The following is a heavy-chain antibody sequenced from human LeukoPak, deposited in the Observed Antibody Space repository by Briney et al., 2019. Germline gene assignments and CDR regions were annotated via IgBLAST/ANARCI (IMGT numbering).Heavy chain of an antibody. Sequence: PSETLSLTCAVYGGSFSGCYWSWIRQPPGKGLEWIGEINHSGSTNYNPSLKSRVTISVDTSKNQSSLKLSSVTAADTAVYYCARDYYDILTGYYSFDYWGQGTLVTVSS. CDR2: INHSGST. J-gene: IGHJ4*02. D-gene: IGHD3-9*01. CDR1: GGSFSGCY. V-gene: IGHV4-34*01. CDR3: ARDYYDILTGYYSFDY.